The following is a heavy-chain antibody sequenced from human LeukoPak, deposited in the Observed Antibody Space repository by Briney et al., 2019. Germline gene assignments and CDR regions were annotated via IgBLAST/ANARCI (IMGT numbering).Heavy chain of an antibody. CDR3: AKAIGYDILTGYPDY. J-gene: IGHJ4*02. D-gene: IGHD3-9*01. Sequence: GGSLRLSCAASGFTFDDYAMHWVRQAPGKGLEWVSGISWNSGSIGYADSVKGRFTISRDNAKNSLYLQMNSLRAEDTALYYCAKAIGYDILTGYPDYWGQGTLVTVSS. V-gene: IGHV3-9*01. CDR1: GFTFDDYA. CDR2: ISWNSGSI.